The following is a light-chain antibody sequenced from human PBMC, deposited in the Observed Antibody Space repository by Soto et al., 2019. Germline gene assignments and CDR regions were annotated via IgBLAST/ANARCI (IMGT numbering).Light chain of an antibody. CDR3: QQDDSLQYT. V-gene: IGKV1-33*01. Sequence: DIQMTQSPSSLSASVGDRVTITCQASQVISNYLNCYQQQPGKAPKLLIYGASNLETGVPSRFSGGGSGTDFTFTISRLQPEDIATYYCQQDDSLQYTFGQGTKVEIE. J-gene: IGKJ2*01. CDR1: QVISNY. CDR2: GAS.